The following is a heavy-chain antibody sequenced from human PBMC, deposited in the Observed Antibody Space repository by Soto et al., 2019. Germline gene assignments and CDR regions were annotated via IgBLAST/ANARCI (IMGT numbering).Heavy chain of an antibody. CDR3: ARSRDLPYYYGSGRSSYFFDY. Sequence: SETLSLTCTVSGGPINNFYWSWIRQPPGKGLKWIGFIYYNGSTTYNPSLKSRVTILVDTSKNQFSLKLSSVTAADAAVYYCARSRDLPYYYGSGRSSYFFDYWGQGSLVTVSS. J-gene: IGHJ4*02. D-gene: IGHD3-10*01. CDR1: GGPINNFY. CDR2: IYYNGST. V-gene: IGHV4-59*01.